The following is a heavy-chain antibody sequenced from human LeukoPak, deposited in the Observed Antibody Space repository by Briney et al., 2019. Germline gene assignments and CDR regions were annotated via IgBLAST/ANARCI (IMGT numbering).Heavy chain of an antibody. CDR3: ARGGGITIFGVVMGPNWFDP. J-gene: IGHJ5*02. Sequence: MPSETLSHTCAVYGGSFSGYYWSWIRQPPGKGLEWIGEINHSGSTNYNPSLKSRVTISVDTSKNQFSLKLSSVTAADTAVYYCARGGGITIFGVVMGPNWFDPWGQGTLVTVSS. V-gene: IGHV4-34*01. CDR2: INHSGST. D-gene: IGHD3-3*01. CDR1: GGSFSGYY.